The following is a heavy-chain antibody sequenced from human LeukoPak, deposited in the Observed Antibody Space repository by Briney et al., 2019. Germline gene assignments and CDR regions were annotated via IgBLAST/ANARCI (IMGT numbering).Heavy chain of an antibody. J-gene: IGHJ4*02. CDR3: ARHLDCSSTSCYKGWAYEFDY. D-gene: IGHD2-2*02. CDR1: GGSISSSSYY. V-gene: IGHV4-39*01. Sequence: SETLSLTCTVSGGSISSSSYYWGWIRQPPGKGLEWIGSIYYSGSTYYNPSLKSRVTISVDTSKNQFSLKLSSVTAADTAVYYCARHLDCSSTSCYKGWAYEFDYWGQGTLVTVSS. CDR2: IYYSGST.